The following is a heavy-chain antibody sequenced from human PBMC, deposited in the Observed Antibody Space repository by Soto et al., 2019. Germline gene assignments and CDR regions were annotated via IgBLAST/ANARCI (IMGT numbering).Heavy chain of an antibody. Sequence: EVQVLESGGGLVQPGGSLRLSCAASGFTFSSYAMSWVRQAPGEGLEWVSAISGSGGSTYYADSVKGRFTISRDNSKNTLYLQMNSLRAEDTALYYCAKGRQWELPLDYWGQGTLVTVSS. V-gene: IGHV3-23*01. CDR2: ISGSGGST. CDR3: AKGRQWELPLDY. J-gene: IGHJ4*02. D-gene: IGHD1-26*01. CDR1: GFTFSSYA.